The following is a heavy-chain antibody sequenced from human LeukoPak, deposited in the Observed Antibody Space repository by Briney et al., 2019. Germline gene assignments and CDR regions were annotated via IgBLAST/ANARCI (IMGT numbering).Heavy chain of an antibody. J-gene: IGHJ3*02. V-gene: IGHV3-11*01. CDR1: GFTFSDYY. Sequence: GGSLRLSCAASGFTFSDYYMSWIRQAPGKGLEWVSYISSSGSTIYYADSMKGRFTISRDNAKNSLYLQMNSLRAEDTPVYYCATHDLKKAMAFDIWGQGTKVTVSS. CDR3: ATHDLKKAMAFDI. CDR2: ISSSGSTI. D-gene: IGHD5-24*01.